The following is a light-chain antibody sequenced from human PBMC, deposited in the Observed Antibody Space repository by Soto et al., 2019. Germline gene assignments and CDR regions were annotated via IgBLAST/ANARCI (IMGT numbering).Light chain of an antibody. CDR3: QQYGSSPSIT. CDR2: GAF. Sequence: VVTQSPGTLSLSPGERATLSCRASQTVSSSYVAWYQQKPGQAPRLLIYGAFSRATGIPDRFSGSGSGTDFTLTITRLEPEDIAVYYCQQYGSSPSITFGQGTRLEIK. V-gene: IGKV3-20*01. CDR1: QTVSSSY. J-gene: IGKJ5*01.